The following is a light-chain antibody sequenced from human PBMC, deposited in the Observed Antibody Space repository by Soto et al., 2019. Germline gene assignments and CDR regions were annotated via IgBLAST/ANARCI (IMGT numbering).Light chain of an antibody. V-gene: IGKV3-15*01. J-gene: IGKJ4*01. CDR1: QTITSN. CDR3: QQYSTWVT. Sequence: EIVMTQSPVTLSLSPGDTATLSCRASQTITSNLAWYQQKPGQPPRLLIYDASTSATGLPSRFNGSGSGTEFALTISNLQSEDFAVYYCQQYSTWVTFGGGTQL. CDR2: DAS.